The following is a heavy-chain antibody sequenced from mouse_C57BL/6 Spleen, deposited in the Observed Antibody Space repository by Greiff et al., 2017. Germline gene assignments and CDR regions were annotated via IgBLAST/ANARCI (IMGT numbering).Heavy chain of an antibody. CDR3: AREDGNPYFDY. CDR2: INPYNGDT. CDR1: GYSFTDYN. V-gene: IGHV1-20*01. Sequence: EVQLQQSGPELVKPGASVKISCKASGYSFTDYNMNWVMQSHGKSLEWIGRINPYNGDTFYNQKFKGKATLTVDKSSSTAHMELRSLTSEDSAVYYCAREDGNPYFDYWGQGTTLTVSS. D-gene: IGHD2-1*01. J-gene: IGHJ2*01.